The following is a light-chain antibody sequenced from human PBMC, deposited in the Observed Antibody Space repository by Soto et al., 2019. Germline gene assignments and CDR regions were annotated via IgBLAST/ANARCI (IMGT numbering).Light chain of an antibody. CDR1: RSVSDTL. V-gene: IGKV3-20*01. CDR2: GTS. J-gene: IGKJ1*01. CDR3: KHYGDSSCT. Sequence: EIVLTQSPGTLSLSPGERATLSCRADRSVSDTLLTWFQQKPGQAPRLLIFGTSNRAPGIPDRFSGSGSGTDYPLTISRLEPDDFAVYYCKHYGDSSCTFGQGTKVEIK.